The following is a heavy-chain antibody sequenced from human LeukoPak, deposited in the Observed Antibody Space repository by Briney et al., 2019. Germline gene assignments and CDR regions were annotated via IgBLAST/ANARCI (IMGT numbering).Heavy chain of an antibody. CDR1: GGTFSSYA. Sequence: SVKVSCKASGGTFSSYAISWVRQAPGQGLERMGRVIPILGIANYAQKFQGRVTITADKSTSTAYMELSSLRSEDTAVYYCARDGEGVVVPALFDLWGRGTLVTVSS. CDR3: ARDGEGVVVPALFDL. V-gene: IGHV1-69*04. CDR2: VIPILGIA. D-gene: IGHD2-2*01. J-gene: IGHJ2*01.